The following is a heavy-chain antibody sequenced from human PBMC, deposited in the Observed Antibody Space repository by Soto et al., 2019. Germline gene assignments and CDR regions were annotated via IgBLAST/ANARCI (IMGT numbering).Heavy chain of an antibody. V-gene: IGHV3-66*01. Sequence: EVQLVESGGGLVQPGGSLRLSCAASGFTVSSNYVSWVRQAPGKGLEWVSVIYSGGSTYYADSVKGRFTISRDNSKNTLYLQMNSLRAEDTAVYYCARGNPDLHLGSGLLDYWGQGTLVTVSS. D-gene: IGHD3-22*01. CDR1: GFTVSSNY. CDR3: ARGNPDLHLGSGLLDY. J-gene: IGHJ4*02. CDR2: IYSGGST.